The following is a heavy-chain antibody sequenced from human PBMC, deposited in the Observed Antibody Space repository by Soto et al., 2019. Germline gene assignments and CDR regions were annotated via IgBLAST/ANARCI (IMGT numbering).Heavy chain of an antibody. D-gene: IGHD6-19*01. V-gene: IGHV1-69*01. Sequence: QAQLEQSGGEVKKPGSSVKVSCKASRVAFSKFIVTWVRQASGLGLEWVGGIIPIFGTANYAQKFQCRVTITAEESTSTSYMEVNNLRSEDTAVYYCAKVRYSSPMGYYYGMDVWGQGTTVTVSS. CDR1: RVAFSKFI. CDR3: AKVRYSSPMGYYYGMDV. CDR2: IIPIFGTA. J-gene: IGHJ6*02.